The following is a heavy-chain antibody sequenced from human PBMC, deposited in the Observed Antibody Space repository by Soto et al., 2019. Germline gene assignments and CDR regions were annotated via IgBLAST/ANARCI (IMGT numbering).Heavy chain of an antibody. CDR1: GFTFSTYA. Sequence: EVRLLESGGGLVQPGGSLRLSCAASGFTFSTYAMSWVRQAPGKGLEWVSRSLGSGGTTYYTDSVKGRFTISRDNSENTRYLEMSSLRAEDTPVYYCAASRRSTGWYFALWGRGTLVTDS. J-gene: IGHJ2*01. D-gene: IGHD2-2*01. V-gene: IGHV3-23*01. CDR3: AASRRSTGWYFAL. CDR2: SLGSGGTT.